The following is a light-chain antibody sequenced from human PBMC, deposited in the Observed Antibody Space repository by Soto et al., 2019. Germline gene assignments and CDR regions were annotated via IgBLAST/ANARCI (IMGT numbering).Light chain of an antibody. CDR2: EGT. CDR1: SSDVGSFNL. CDR3: SSYAGSANYV. V-gene: IGLV2-23*01. J-gene: IGLJ1*01. Sequence: QSVLTQPASVSVSPGQSITISCAGTSSDVGSFNLVSWYQQHPGKAPKLVIYEGTQRPSGVSNRFSASKSGNTASLTISGLQAEDEADYYCSSYAGSANYVFGTGTKVTVL.